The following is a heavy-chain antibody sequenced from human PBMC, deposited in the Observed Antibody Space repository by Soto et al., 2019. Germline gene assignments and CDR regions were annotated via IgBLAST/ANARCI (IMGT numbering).Heavy chain of an antibody. CDR1: DDSINSDKYY. CDR2: VYYRGNA. J-gene: IGHJ4*02. V-gene: IGHV4-39*01. CDR3: ARLEGLATISYYFDF. D-gene: IGHD3-9*01. Sequence: QLQLQESGPGLVKPSETLSLTCSVSDDSINSDKYYWGWIRQPPGKGLEWIGSVYYRGNAYYNPSLQTRATISLDKSKSQFSLKLNSVTAADSAVYFWARLEGLATISYYFDFWGPGALVTVSS.